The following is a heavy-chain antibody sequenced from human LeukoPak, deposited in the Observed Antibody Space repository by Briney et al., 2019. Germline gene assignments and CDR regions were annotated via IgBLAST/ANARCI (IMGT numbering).Heavy chain of an antibody. J-gene: IGHJ4*02. CDR3: ARDTSPYDYGGNGGFDY. D-gene: IGHD4-23*01. CDR2: IYYSGST. CDR1: GGSISSYY. V-gene: IGHV4-59*01. Sequence: SETLSLTCTVSGGSISSYYWSWIRQPPGKGLEWIGYIYYSGSTNYNPSLKSRVTISVDTSKNQFSLKLSSVTAADTAVYHCARDTSPYDYGGNGGFDYWGQGTLVTVSS.